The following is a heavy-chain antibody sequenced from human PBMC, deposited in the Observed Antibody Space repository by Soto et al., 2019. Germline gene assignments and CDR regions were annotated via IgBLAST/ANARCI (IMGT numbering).Heavy chain of an antibody. CDR2: IIPIYGTA. J-gene: IGHJ6*02. Sequence: QVQLVQSGAEVKKPGSSVKVSCKASGGTFSSFTISWVRQAPGQGLEWMGGIIPIYGTANYAQKFQGRVTITAEASTRTAYMELSSLRSEYTAVYYCAEVRRADWESYYYCAMDVWGQGTTVTVSS. V-gene: IGHV1-69*01. CDR1: GGTFSSFT. CDR3: AEVRRADWESYYYCAMDV. D-gene: IGHD3-10*01.